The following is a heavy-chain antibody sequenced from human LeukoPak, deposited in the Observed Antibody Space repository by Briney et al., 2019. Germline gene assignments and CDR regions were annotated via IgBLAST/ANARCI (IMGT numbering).Heavy chain of an antibody. J-gene: IGHJ4*02. V-gene: IGHV3-11*04. D-gene: IGHD2-2*01. CDR2: TSSSGSTI. CDR1: GFTFSDYY. Sequence: GGSLRLSCAASGFTFSDYYMNWLRQAPGKGLEWISYTSSSGSTISYADSVTGRFTVSRDNAKNSLYLQMDSLRAEDTAVYYCARSILPAANAIDYWGQGTLLTVSS. CDR3: ARSILPAANAIDY.